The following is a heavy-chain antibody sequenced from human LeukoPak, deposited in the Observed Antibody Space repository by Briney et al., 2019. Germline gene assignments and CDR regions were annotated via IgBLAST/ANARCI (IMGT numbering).Heavy chain of an antibody. Sequence: GGSLRLFCAASGFTFRSYAMSWVRAAPGKGLEWVSAISASGTNTYYADSVKGRITISRHSSKNTLYLQVNSLRAEDTAVYYCAKEVHCSSTSCYYHWFDPWGQGTLVTVSS. CDR3: AKEVHCSSTSCYYHWFDP. CDR2: ISASGTNT. V-gene: IGHV3-23*01. D-gene: IGHD2-2*01. CDR1: GFTFRSYA. J-gene: IGHJ5*02.